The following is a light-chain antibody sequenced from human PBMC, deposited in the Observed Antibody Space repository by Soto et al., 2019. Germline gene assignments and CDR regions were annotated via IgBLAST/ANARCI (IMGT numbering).Light chain of an antibody. CDR2: GDN. CDR3: AAWDGSLNNVL. J-gene: IGLJ2*01. CDR1: ASSIGTNT. Sequence: QSVLTQPPSASGTSGQRVTISCSGSASSIGTNTVNWYRQLPGTAPKLLIYGDNQRPSGVPDRFSGSKSGTSASLAISGLQSEDEAEYYCAAWDGSLNNVLFGGGTKLTVL. V-gene: IGLV1-44*01.